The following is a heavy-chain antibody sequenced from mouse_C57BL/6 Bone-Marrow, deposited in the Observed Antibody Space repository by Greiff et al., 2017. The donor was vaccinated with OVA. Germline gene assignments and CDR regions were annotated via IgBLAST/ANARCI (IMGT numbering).Heavy chain of an antibody. J-gene: IGHJ2*01. V-gene: IGHV1-42*01. D-gene: IGHD1-1*01. CDR3: AGYYDSFDY. Sequence: EVQLQQSGPELVKPGASVKISCKASGYSFTGYYMNWVKQSPEKSLEWIGEINPSTGGTTYNQKFKDKATLTVDKSSSTAYKQLKSLTSEDSAVYYCAGYYDSFDYWGQGTTLTVSS. CDR1: GYSFTGYY. CDR2: INPSTGGT.